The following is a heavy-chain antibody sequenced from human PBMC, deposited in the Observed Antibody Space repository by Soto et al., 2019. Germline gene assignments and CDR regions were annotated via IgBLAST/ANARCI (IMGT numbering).Heavy chain of an antibody. Sequence: QLQLQESGPGLVKPSETLSLTCTVSGGSISSSSYYWGWIRQPPGKGLEWIGVIYYSGSTYYNPSLKSRVTISVDTSKNQFSLELSSVTAADTAVYYCARLLPLRFLEWLLPSTDVWGQGTTVTVSS. D-gene: IGHD3-3*01. J-gene: IGHJ6*02. CDR3: ARLLPLRFLEWLLPSTDV. CDR2: IYYSGST. V-gene: IGHV4-39*01. CDR1: GGSISSSSYY.